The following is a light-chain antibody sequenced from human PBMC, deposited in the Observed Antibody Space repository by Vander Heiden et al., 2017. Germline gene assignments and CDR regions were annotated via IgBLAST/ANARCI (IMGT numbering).Light chain of an antibody. CDR3: QQYHSPWT. V-gene: IGKV1-5*01. J-gene: IGKJ1*01. CDR2: NAS. CDR1: QSIHYY. Sequence: DIQMTQSPSTLSASVGDRVTVTYRASQSIHYYLGWFQQKPGKAPNLLISNASNLESGVPSRFRGSGSGTSFTLTITRLQPDDFATYFCQQYHSPWTFGQGTKLE.